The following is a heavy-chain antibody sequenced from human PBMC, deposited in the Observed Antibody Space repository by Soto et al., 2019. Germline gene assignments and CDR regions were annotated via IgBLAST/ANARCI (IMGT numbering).Heavy chain of an antibody. J-gene: IGHJ6*02. CDR2: ISYDGSNK. D-gene: IGHD2-15*01. CDR1: GFTFSSYA. Sequence: SLRLSCAASGFTFSSYAMHWVRQAPGKGLEWVAVISYDGSNKYYADSVKGRFTISRDNSKNTLYLQMNSLRAEDTAVYYCARLDCSGGSCYPLYYYYGMDVWGQGTTVTVSS. V-gene: IGHV3-30-3*01. CDR3: ARLDCSGGSCYPLYYYYGMDV.